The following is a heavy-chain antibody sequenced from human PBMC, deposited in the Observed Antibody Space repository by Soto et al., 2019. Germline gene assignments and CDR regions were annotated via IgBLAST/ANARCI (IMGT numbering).Heavy chain of an antibody. D-gene: IGHD2-2*01. V-gene: IGHV1-69*13. CDR1: GGTFSSYA. J-gene: IGHJ6*02. CDR2: IIPIFGTA. Sequence: SVKVSCKASGGTFSSYAISWVRQAPGQGLEWMGGIIPIFGTANYAQKFQGRVTITADESTSTAYMELSSLRSEDTAVYYCARKRGYCSSTSCQAYYYYYYGMDVWGQGTTVTVS. CDR3: ARKRGYCSSTSCQAYYYYYYGMDV.